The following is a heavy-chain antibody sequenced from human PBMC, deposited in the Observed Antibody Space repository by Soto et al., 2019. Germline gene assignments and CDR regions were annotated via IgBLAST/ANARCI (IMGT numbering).Heavy chain of an antibody. CDR1: GGSISSSIYY. Sequence: SETLSLTCTVSGGSISSSIYYWGWIRQPPGKGLEWIATIYDIGSTYYNPSLKSRVTISVDTSKNQFSLDLSSVTAADTAVYYRATVGAFAYRNYFSCWGHRTMGTVAS. J-gene: IGHJ4*01. D-gene: IGHD3-16*01. CDR3: ATVGAFAYRNYFSC. V-gene: IGHV4-39*01. CDR2: IYDIGST.